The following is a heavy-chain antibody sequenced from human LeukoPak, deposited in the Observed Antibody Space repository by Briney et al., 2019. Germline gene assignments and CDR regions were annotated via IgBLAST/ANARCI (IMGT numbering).Heavy chain of an antibody. J-gene: IGHJ5*02. D-gene: IGHD5-12*01. V-gene: IGHV3-11*06. CDR1: DFSFRDYY. CDR3: ARVSSTGYVES. CDR2: INWDGSDT. Sequence: GGSLRLSCVDSDFSFRDYYMSWLRQAPGKGLEWVSYINWDGSDTSHEDSVKGRFTISRDNAERSLYLRMDSLRAEDTAVYYCARVSSTGYVESWGQGTLVTVSS.